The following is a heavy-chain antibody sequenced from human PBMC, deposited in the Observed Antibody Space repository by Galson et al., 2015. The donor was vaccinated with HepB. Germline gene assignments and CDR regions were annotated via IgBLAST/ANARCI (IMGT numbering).Heavy chain of an antibody. CDR2: INTYNRNT. Sequence: QSGAEVKKPGASVKVSCKASGYTFSSYSITWVRQAPGQGLEWMGWINTYNRNTDHARKFQGRVTMTTDTSTSTAFMELRSLRSDDTAVYYCARGAFVVVIDSIQNNWFGPWGQGTLVTVSS. D-gene: IGHD2-15*01. J-gene: IGHJ5*02. CDR3: ARGAFVVVIDSIQNNWFGP. V-gene: IGHV1-18*01. CDR1: GYTFSSYS.